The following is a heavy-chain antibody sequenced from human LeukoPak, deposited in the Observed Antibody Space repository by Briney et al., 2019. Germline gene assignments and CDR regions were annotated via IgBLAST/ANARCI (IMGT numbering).Heavy chain of an antibody. CDR3: ARQPRGNYYYYMDV. V-gene: IGHV4-39*01. J-gene: IGHJ6*03. D-gene: IGHD3-10*01. Sequence: SETLSLTCTVSGGSISSSSYYWGWIRQPPGKGLEWIGSIYYSGSTYYNPSLKSRVTISVDTSKNQFSLKLSSVTAADTAVYYCARQPRGNYYYYMDVWGKGTTVTISS. CDR2: IYYSGST. CDR1: GGSISSSSYY.